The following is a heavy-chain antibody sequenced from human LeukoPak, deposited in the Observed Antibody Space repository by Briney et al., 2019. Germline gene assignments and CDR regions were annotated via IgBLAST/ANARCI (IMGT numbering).Heavy chain of an antibody. V-gene: IGHV3-30-3*01. D-gene: IGHD3-22*01. CDR2: ISYDGSNK. CDR1: GFTSSSYA. CDR3: ARDEDSSGYYYFDY. J-gene: IGHJ4*02. Sequence: PGGSLRLSCAASGFTSSSYAMHWVRQAPGKGLEWVAVISYDGSNKYYADSVKGRFTISRDNSKNTLYLQMNSLRAEDTAVYYCARDEDSSGYYYFDYWGQGTLVTVSS.